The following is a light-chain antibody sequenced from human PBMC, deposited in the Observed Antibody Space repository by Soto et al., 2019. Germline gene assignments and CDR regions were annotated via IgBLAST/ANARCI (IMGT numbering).Light chain of an antibody. CDR1: QSVNDW. CDR3: QQYNSYGT. V-gene: IGKV1-5*03. CDR2: KAS. J-gene: IGKJ1*01. Sequence: DIQMTQSPSTLSASVGDRVTITCRASQSVNDWLAWYQQKPGKAPKLLIYKASSLESGVPSRFSGSGSGTEFTLSISSLQPEDFATYYCQQYNSYGTFGQGTKVEIK.